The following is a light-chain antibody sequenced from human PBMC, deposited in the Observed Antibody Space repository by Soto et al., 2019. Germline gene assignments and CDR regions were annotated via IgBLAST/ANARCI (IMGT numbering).Light chain of an antibody. V-gene: IGKV1-5*03. CDR3: QQYKSYWYT. CDR1: QSLSDW. J-gene: IGKJ2*01. CDR2: KAS. Sequence: DIQMTQSPSTLSASVGDRVTITCRASQSLSDWLAWYQQKPGKAPNLLIYKASSLESGVPSRFSGNGSVTEFTLTISSLQPDDFATYYCQQYKSYWYTFGQGTKLEIK.